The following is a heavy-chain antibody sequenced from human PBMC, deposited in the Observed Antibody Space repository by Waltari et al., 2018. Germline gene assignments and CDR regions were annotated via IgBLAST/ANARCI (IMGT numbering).Heavy chain of an antibody. CDR1: GGTSSSYV. D-gene: IGHD3-22*01. CDR2: IIPIICTA. Sequence: QVQLVQSGAEVKQPGSSVKVSCKAYGGTSSSYVISWVQQAPGKGLEWMGGIIPIICTANYAQKFQGRGTITADESTSTAYMELSSLRSEDTAVYYCARGYYYDSSGYFHYWGQGTLVTVSS. CDR3: ARGYYYDSSGYFHY. V-gene: IGHV1-69*01. J-gene: IGHJ4*02.